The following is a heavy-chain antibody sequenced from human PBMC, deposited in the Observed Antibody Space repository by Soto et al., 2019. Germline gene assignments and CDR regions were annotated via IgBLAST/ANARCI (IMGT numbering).Heavy chain of an antibody. CDR2: ISAGGTNT. V-gene: IGHV3-23*01. Sequence: EVQLLESGGGLAQPGGSRRLSCAASGFTFISYAMSWVRQAPGKGLEWVSGISAGGTNTYYADSVKGRFTNSRDNSKNTLYLQMNSLRAEDTAVYYCAKETGIVGVPLFDYLGQGTLVTVSS. CDR3: AKETGIVGVPLFDY. D-gene: IGHD1-26*01. CDR1: GFTFISYA. J-gene: IGHJ4*02.